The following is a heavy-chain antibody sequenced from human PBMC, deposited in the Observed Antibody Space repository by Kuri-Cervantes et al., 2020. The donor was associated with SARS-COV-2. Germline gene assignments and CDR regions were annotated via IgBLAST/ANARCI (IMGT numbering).Heavy chain of an antibody. CDR2: IRSKAYGGTT. J-gene: IGHJ5*02. CDR1: GLTFGDYA. CDR3: TTGGAA. Sequence: GESLKISCTASGLTFGDYAMSWVRQAPGKGLEWVGFIRSKAYGGTTEYAASVKGRFTISRDDSKSITYLQMNSLKTEDTAVYYCTTGGAAWGQGTLVTVSS. V-gene: IGHV3-49*04. D-gene: IGHD1-26*01.